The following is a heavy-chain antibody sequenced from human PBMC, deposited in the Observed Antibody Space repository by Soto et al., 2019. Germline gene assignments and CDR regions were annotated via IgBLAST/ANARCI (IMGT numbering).Heavy chain of an antibody. Sequence: QVQLVQSGAEVKKPGASVTVSCKASGYTFTTYGVSWVRQAPGQGLEWLGWINGYNGNAKYAENLQGRVTMTADTTRSTADMELRSLRSDDTAGYYCARMVDVPYYYYGMDVWGQGTTVTVSS. V-gene: IGHV1-18*01. CDR2: INGYNGNA. D-gene: IGHD2-15*01. CDR1: GYTFTTYG. CDR3: ARMVDVPYYYYGMDV. J-gene: IGHJ6*02.